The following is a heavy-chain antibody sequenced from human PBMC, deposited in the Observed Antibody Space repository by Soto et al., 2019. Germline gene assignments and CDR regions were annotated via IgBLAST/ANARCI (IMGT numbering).Heavy chain of an antibody. J-gene: IGHJ4*02. V-gene: IGHV4-59*01. CDR2: IYFTDTI. CDR3: AKVSSSWYAGFFDL. Sequence: SETLSLTCTVSGGSLSNYYWSWIRQSPGKGLEWIGYIYFTDTINYNPSLKSRAIISVDTSKNQFSLRLTSVTAADTAIYYCAKVSSSWYAGFFDLWGQGTLVTVSS. D-gene: IGHD6-13*01. CDR1: GGSLSNYY.